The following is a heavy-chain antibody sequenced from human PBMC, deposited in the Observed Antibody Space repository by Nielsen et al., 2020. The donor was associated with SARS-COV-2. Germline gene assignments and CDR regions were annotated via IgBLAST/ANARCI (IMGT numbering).Heavy chain of an antibody. CDR1: GGSISSYY. V-gene: IGHV4-4*07. CDR2: IYTSGST. D-gene: IGHD2-2*01. J-gene: IGHJ6*02. CDR3: ARDIVVDNSYYYGMDV. Sequence: GSLRLSCTVSGGSISSYYWSRIRQPAGKGLEWIGRIYTSGSTNYNPSLKSRVTMSVDTSKNQFSLKLSSVTAADTAVYYCARDIVVDNSYYYGMDVWGQGTTVTVSS.